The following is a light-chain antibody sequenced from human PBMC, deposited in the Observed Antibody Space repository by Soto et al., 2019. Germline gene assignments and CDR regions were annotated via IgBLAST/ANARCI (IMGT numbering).Light chain of an antibody. J-gene: IGKJ4*01. CDR3: QQYKIWPEG. Sequence: EIVMTQSPATLSVSPGERAALSCRASQSVGSNLAWYQQKPGQAPRLLIYGASTRATAIPARFSGSGSGTDFTLTISSLQSEDFAIYYCQQYKIWPEGFGGGTKVEIK. CDR1: QSVGSN. V-gene: IGKV3-15*01. CDR2: GAS.